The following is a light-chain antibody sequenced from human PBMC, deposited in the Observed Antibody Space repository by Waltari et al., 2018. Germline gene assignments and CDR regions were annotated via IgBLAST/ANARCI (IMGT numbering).Light chain of an antibody. CDR2: KDS. Sequence: SYELTQPPSVSVSPGQTARITCSGDALPKHYAYWFQQKPGQAPVLVICKDSERPSGIPGVLSGYSSGTTGTLTISGVQAEDEADYSCESTDSSGSYRVFGGGTKLTV. CDR1: ALPKHY. CDR3: ESTDSSGSYRV. V-gene: IGLV3-25*03. J-gene: IGLJ2*01.